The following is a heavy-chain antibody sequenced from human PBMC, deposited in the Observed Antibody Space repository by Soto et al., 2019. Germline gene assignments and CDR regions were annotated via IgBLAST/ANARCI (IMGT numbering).Heavy chain of an antibody. CDR2: IRSKAYGGTP. D-gene: IGHD6-13*01. V-gene: IGHV3-49*04. CDR3: ARDRVLGPRYGMDV. J-gene: IGHJ6*02. CDR1: GYTFADYA. Sequence: GGSLRLSCTGSGYTFADYAVNWVRQAPGKGLEWVGFIRSKAYGGTPEYATSVKGRFTISRDDSESIAYLQMISLNAEDTAVYYCARDRVLGPRYGMDVWGQGTTVTVSS.